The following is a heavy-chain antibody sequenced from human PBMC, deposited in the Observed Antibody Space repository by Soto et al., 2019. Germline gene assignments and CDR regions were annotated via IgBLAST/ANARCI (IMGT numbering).Heavy chain of an antibody. D-gene: IGHD6-13*01. CDR3: ARGLADSSSWYPWYFDY. Sequence: TLSLTSNVSSGSISSGGYYWSWILQHSGKGLEWIGYIYYSGSTYYNPSLESRVTISVDTSKNQFSLKLSSVTAADTAVYYCARGLADSSSWYPWYFDYWGQGTLVTGSS. CDR1: SGSISSGGYY. CDR2: IYYSGST. V-gene: IGHV4-31*03. J-gene: IGHJ4*02.